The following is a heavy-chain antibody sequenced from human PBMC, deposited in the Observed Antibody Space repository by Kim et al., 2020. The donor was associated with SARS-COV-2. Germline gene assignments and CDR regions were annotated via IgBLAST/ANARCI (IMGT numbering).Heavy chain of an antibody. CDR2: GTA. J-gene: IGHJ3*02. Sequence: GTANYAQKFQGRVTITADESTSTAYMELSSLRSEDTAVYYCARVLYAFDIWGQGTMVTVSS. CDR3: ARVLYAFDI. V-gene: IGHV1-69*01.